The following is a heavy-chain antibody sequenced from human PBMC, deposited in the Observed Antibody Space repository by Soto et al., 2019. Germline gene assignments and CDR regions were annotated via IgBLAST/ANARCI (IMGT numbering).Heavy chain of an antibody. CDR2: ISYDGSNK. CDR3: ARDPGRGYSGYATAHFDY. Sequence: GGSLRLSCAASGFTFSSYAMHWVRQAPGKGLEWVAVISYDGSNKYYADSVKGRFTISRDNSKNTLYLQMNSLRAEDTAVYYCARDPGRGYSGYATAHFDYWGQGTLVTVSS. J-gene: IGHJ4*02. D-gene: IGHD5-12*01. V-gene: IGHV3-30-3*01. CDR1: GFTFSSYA.